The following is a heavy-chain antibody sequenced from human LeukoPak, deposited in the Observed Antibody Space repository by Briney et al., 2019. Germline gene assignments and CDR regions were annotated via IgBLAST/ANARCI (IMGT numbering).Heavy chain of an antibody. Sequence: PSETLSLTCTVSGGSISSSSYYWGWIRQPPGKGLEWIGSIYYSGSTYYNPSLKSRVTISVDTSKNQFSLKLSSVTAADTAVYYCARGGGYSYGDAPLHFDYWGQGTLVTVSS. D-gene: IGHD5-18*01. CDR3: ARGGGYSYGDAPLHFDY. CDR1: GGSISSSSYY. CDR2: IYYSGST. J-gene: IGHJ4*02. V-gene: IGHV4-39*07.